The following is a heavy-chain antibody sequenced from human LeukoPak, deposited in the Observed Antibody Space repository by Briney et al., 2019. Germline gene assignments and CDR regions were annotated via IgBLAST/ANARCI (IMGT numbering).Heavy chain of an antibody. Sequence: PGGSLRLSCAASGFTVSSNYMSWVRQAPGKGLEWVSVIYSGGSTYYADSVKGRFTISRDNSKNTLYLQMNSLRAEDTAVYYCAKDRFYGDYPGAYGMDVWGQGTTVTVSS. CDR2: IYSGGST. D-gene: IGHD4-17*01. CDR3: AKDRFYGDYPGAYGMDV. V-gene: IGHV3-66*01. J-gene: IGHJ6*02. CDR1: GFTVSSNY.